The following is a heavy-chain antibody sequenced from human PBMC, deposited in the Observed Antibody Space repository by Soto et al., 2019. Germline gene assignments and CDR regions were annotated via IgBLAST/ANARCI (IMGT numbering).Heavy chain of an antibody. CDR1: GYTFTSYD. D-gene: IGHD2-2*03. CDR2: MNPNSGNT. J-gene: IGHJ5*02. CDR3: ARDRGLLDIVVVPAATGDQNWFDP. V-gene: IGHV1-8*01. Sequence: GASVKVSCKASGYTFTSYDINWVRQATGQGLEWMGWMNPNSGNTGYAQKFQGRVTMTRNTSISTAYMELSSLRSEDTAVYYCARDRGLLDIVVVPAATGDQNWFDPWGQGTLVTVSS.